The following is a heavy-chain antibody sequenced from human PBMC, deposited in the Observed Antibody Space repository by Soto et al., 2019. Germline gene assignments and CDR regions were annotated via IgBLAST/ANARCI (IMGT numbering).Heavy chain of an antibody. Sequence: PSETLFLTCTVSGGSITSSSYFWGWVRQPPGKGLEWIGSIYYSGSTYYNPSLKSRVTISVDTSKNQFSLRLSSVTAADTAVYYCARGHSYGEGYFFDYWGQGALVTVSS. CDR2: IYYSGST. J-gene: IGHJ4*02. CDR3: ARGHSYGEGYFFDY. V-gene: IGHV4-39*07. CDR1: GGSITSSSYF. D-gene: IGHD5-18*01.